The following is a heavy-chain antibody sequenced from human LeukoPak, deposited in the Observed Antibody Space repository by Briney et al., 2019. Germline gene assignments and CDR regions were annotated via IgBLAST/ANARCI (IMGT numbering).Heavy chain of an antibody. CDR2: IYYSGST. CDR1: GGSISSYY. D-gene: IGHD4-11*01. Sequence: SKTLSLTCTVSGGSISSYYWSWIRQPPGKGLEWIGYIYYSGSTNYNPSLKSRVTISVDTSKNQFSLKLSSVTAADTAVYYCARAEYSNYETFDYWGQGTLVTVSS. J-gene: IGHJ4*02. CDR3: ARAEYSNYETFDY. V-gene: IGHV4-59*01.